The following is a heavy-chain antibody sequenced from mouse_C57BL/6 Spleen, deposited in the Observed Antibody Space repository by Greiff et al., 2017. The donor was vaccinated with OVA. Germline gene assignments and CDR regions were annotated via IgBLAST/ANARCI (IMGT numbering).Heavy chain of an antibody. CDR2: IDPEDGET. CDR1: GFNITDYY. CDR3: ARSGGYYVVDY. J-gene: IGHJ2*01. Sequence: QLKQSGAELVKPGASVKLSCTASGFNITDYYMHWVKQRTEQGLEWIGRIDPEDGETKYAPKFQGKATITADTSSNTAYLQLSSLTSEDTAVYYCARSGGYYVVDYWGQGTTLTVSS. D-gene: IGHD2-3*01. V-gene: IGHV14-2*01.